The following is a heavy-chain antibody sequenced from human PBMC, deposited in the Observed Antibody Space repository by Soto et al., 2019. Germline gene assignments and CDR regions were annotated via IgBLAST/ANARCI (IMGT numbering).Heavy chain of an antibody. CDR2: INYSGST. V-gene: IGHV4-31*03. CDR3: AREVGGWTFDY. Sequence: QVQLQESGPGLMKPSQTLSLTCTVSGGSLSNGGYYWSWVRQHPGKGLEWIGYINYSGSTYYNPSLKSRVTISLDTSKNQFSLKLSSVTAADTAVYYCAREVGGWTFDYWGQGTLVTVSS. CDR1: GGSLSNGGYY. J-gene: IGHJ4*02. D-gene: IGHD6-19*01.